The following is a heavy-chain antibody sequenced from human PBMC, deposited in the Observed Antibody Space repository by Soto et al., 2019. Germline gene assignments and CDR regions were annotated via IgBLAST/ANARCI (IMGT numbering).Heavy chain of an antibody. CDR1: GFTFDDYA. Sequence: GGSLRLSXAASGFTFDDYAMHWVRQAPGKGLEWVSGISWNSGSIGYADSVKGRFTISRDNAENSLYLQMNSLRPEDTALYYCAKDLSSSWSRNGYSSYYGMDVWGQGTTVTVSS. CDR2: ISWNSGSI. CDR3: AKDLSSSWSRNGYSSYYGMDV. V-gene: IGHV3-9*01. D-gene: IGHD6-13*01. J-gene: IGHJ6*02.